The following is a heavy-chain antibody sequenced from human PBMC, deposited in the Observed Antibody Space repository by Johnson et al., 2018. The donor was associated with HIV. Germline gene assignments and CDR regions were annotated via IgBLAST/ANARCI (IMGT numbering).Heavy chain of an antibody. CDR3: VRACGDRGDDAFDI. V-gene: IGHV3-72*01. CDR1: GFTFSDHY. J-gene: IGHJ3*02. Sequence: VQLVESGGGVVRPGGSLRLSCAASGFTFSDHYMDWVRQAPGKGLEWVGRTRNKANSYTTEYAASVKGRFTISRDDSKNSLYLQMNSLKTEDTAVYYCVRACGDRGDDAFDIWGQGTIVTVSS. D-gene: IGHD4-17*01. CDR2: TRNKANSYTT.